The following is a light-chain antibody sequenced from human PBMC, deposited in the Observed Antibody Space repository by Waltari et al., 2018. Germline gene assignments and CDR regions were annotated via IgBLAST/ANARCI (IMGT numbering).Light chain of an antibody. CDR2: AAS. CDR3: QQASSFPPL. V-gene: IGKV1-12*01. Sequence: DIQMTQSPSSVSESLGDRIPITCRASQGISKWLDWYQPKPGKAPKLLIYAASRLQSGVPSRFSGCGSGTYFTLTISSLQPEDFATYYCQQASSFPPLFGQGTKEEIK. CDR1: QGISKW. J-gene: IGKJ1*01.